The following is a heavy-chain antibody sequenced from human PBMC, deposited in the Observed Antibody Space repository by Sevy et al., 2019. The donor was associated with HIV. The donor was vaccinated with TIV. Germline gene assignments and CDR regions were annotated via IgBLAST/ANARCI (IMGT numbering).Heavy chain of an antibody. CDR2: INSDRSST. V-gene: IGHV3-74*01. D-gene: IGHD2-21*02. Sequence: GGSLRLSCAASGFTFSSYWMHWVRQAPRKGLVWVSRINSDRSSTSYADSVKGRFTISRDNAKNTLYLQMNSLRAEDTAVYYCARVRDGWANDAFDIWGQGTMVTVSS. CDR1: GFTFSSYW. J-gene: IGHJ3*02. CDR3: ARVRDGWANDAFDI.